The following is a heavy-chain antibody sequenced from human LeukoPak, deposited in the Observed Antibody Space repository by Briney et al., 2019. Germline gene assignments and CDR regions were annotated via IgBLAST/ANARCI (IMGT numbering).Heavy chain of an antibody. CDR1: GASISSSNW. V-gene: IGHV4-4*02. Sequence: SETLSLTCAVSGASISSSNWWTWVRQAPGKGLEWIGEIYHRGSTNYNPSLKSRVTISIDKSKNQFSLKLSSVTAADTAVYYCARHWGDDSSGYYFANWGQGTLVTVSS. CDR3: ARHWGDDSSGYYFAN. D-gene: IGHD3-22*01. J-gene: IGHJ4*02. CDR2: IYHRGST.